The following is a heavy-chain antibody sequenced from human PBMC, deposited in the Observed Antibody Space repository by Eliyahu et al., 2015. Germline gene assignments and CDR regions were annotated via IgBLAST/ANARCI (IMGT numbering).Heavy chain of an antibody. CDR2: SRDKAHSYTT. D-gene: IGHD6-19*01. CDR3: SRNLIPKSSGWHYYMDV. J-gene: IGHJ6*03. CDR1: GFTFSDHY. Sequence: EVQLVESGGGLVQPGGSLRLSCAASGFTFSDHYMDWXRQAPGKGLEWVGRSRDKAHSYTTEYAASVKGRFTISRDESKNSLYLEMNSLKTEDTAVYYCSRNLIPKSSGWHYYMDVWGKGTTVTVSS. V-gene: IGHV3-72*01.